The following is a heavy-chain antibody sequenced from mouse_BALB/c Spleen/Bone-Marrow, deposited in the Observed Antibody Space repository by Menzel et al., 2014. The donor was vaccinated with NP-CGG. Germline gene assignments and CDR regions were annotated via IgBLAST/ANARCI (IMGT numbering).Heavy chain of an antibody. CDR3: ASYYYGSSTFAY. J-gene: IGHJ3*01. D-gene: IGHD1-1*01. V-gene: IGHV14-3*02. CDR2: IDPANGNT. Sequence: LVESGAELVKPGASVKLSCTASGFNIKDTYMHWVKQRPEQGPEWIGRIDPANGNTKYDPKFQGKATITADTSSNTAYLQLSSLTSEDTAVYYCASYYYGSSTFAYWGQGTLVTVSA. CDR1: GFNIKDTY.